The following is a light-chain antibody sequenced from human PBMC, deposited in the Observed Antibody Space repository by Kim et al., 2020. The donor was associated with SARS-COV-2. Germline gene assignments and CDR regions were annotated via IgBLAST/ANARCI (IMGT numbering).Light chain of an antibody. Sequence: LSPGEIATLSCRASQRVGNSFVWYQQKPGQPPRLLIYDAFSRATGIPARFSASGSGTDFTLTSSSLEPEDFAVYYCQQRGNWPLTFGQGTKVDIK. J-gene: IGKJ1*01. CDR3: QQRGNWPLT. V-gene: IGKV3-11*01. CDR2: DAF. CDR1: QRVGNS.